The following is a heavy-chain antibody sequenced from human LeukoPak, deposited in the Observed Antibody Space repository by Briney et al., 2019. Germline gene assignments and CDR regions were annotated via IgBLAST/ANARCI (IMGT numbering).Heavy chain of an antibody. V-gene: IGHV1-24*01. CDR2: FDPEDGET. CDR3: ATLESGYGSPDNWFDP. J-gene: IGHJ5*02. Sequence: ASVKVSCKVSGYTLTELSMHWVRQAPGKGLEWMGGFDPEDGETIYAQKFQGRVTMTEDTSTDTAYMELSSLRSEDTAVYYCATLESGYGSPDNWFDPWGQGTLVTVSS. D-gene: IGHD5-12*01. CDR1: GYTLTELS.